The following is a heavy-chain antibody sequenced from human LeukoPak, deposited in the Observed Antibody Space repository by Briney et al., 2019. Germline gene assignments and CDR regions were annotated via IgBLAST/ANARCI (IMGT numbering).Heavy chain of an antibody. Sequence: GGSLRLSCAASGFTVSSNYMSWVRQAPGKGLEWVSVIYSGGSTYYADSVKGRFTISRDNSKNTLYLQMSSLRSEDTAVYYCARAPYKGVQYVIGGYWGQGTLVTVSS. J-gene: IGHJ4*02. CDR2: IYSGGST. CDR1: GFTVSSNY. V-gene: IGHV3-53*05. CDR3: ARAPYKGVQYVIGGY. D-gene: IGHD3-16*01.